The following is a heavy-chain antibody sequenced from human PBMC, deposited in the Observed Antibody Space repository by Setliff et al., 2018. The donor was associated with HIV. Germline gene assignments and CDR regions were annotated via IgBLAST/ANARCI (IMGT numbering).Heavy chain of an antibody. CDR3: ARDIGGYSSL. J-gene: IGHJ4*02. V-gene: IGHV4-34*01. CDR2: IDHSGST. CDR1: GGSFNDYY. Sequence: SETLSLTCAVYGGSFNDYYWTWIRQPPGKGLEWIGEIDHSGSTKYHASLKSRVTISIDTSKNQISLKLSSVTAEDTAVYYCARDIGGYSSLWGQGTLVTVSS. D-gene: IGHD6-19*01.